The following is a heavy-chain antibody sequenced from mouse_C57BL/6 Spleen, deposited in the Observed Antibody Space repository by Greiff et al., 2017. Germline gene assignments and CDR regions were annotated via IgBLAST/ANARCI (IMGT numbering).Heavy chain of an antibody. J-gene: IGHJ2*01. CDR1: GYTFTSYW. Sequence: QVQLQQSGAELAKPGASVKLSCKASGYTFTSYWMHWVKQRPGQGLEWIGYINPSSGYTKYNEKFKGKATLTAEKSSSTAYMQLSSLTSEDSAVYVCAICYGSSPLDYGGQGTTLTVSS. CDR2: INPSSGYT. D-gene: IGHD1-1*01. V-gene: IGHV1-7*01. CDR3: AICYGSSPLDY.